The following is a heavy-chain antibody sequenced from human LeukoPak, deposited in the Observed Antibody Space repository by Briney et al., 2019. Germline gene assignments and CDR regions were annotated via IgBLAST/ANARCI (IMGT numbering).Heavy chain of an antibody. D-gene: IGHD3-10*01. CDR2: ITGRGGST. Sequence: GGSLRLSCAASGFTFSSYVMSWVRQAPGKGLEWVSAITGRGGSTYYADSVKGRFTISRDNSKNTLYLQMNSLRAEDTAIYYCAKESSQSYCLGYWGQGTLVTVSS. V-gene: IGHV3-23*01. J-gene: IGHJ4*02. CDR1: GFTFSSYV. CDR3: AKESSQSYCLGY.